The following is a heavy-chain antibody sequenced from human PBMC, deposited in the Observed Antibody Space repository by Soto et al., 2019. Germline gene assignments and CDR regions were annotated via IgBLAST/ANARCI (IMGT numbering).Heavy chain of an antibody. CDR2: LIPVFGTA. V-gene: IGHV1-69*13. J-gene: IGHJ4*02. Sequence: SVKVSCKASGGTFSNYAFNWVRQAPGQGLEWMGGLIPVFGTANYAQRFQGRVTITADDSTSTAYMELTSLRSDHTALYYCARAEESRIYYFDSCGPRTPVAVSS. D-gene: IGHD2-2*01. CDR1: GGTFSNYA. CDR3: ARAEESRIYYFDS.